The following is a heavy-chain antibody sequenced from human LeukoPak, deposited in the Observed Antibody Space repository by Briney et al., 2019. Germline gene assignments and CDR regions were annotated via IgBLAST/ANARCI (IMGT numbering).Heavy chain of an antibody. CDR2: IYYSGST. J-gene: IGHJ4*02. CDR3: AREFRSGYFDY. D-gene: IGHD3-3*01. CDR1: GGSISSSSYY. Sequence: SETLSLTCTVSGGSISSSSYYWGWIRQPPGKGLEWIGSIYYSGSTYYNPSLKSRVTISVDTSKNQFSLKLSSVTAADAAVYYCAREFRSGYFDYWGQGTLVTVSS. V-gene: IGHV4-39*07.